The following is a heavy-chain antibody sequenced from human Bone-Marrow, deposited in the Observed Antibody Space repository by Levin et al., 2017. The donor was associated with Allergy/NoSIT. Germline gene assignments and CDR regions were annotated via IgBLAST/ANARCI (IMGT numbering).Heavy chain of an antibody. D-gene: IGHD6-19*01. CDR1: GYRFGSYW. V-gene: IGHV5-51*01. Sequence: VASVKVSCQGSGYRFGSYWIAWVRQVPGKGLEWVGMIFPGDSETRYSPSFGGQVTMSADKSIRAAYLQWSSLKASDSAIYYCATTHTSAWSASFDFWGQGTMVSVSS. CDR3: ATTHTSAWSASFDF. CDR2: IFPGDSET. J-gene: IGHJ3*01.